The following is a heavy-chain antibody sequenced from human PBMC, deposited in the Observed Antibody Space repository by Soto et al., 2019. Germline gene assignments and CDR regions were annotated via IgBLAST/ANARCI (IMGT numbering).Heavy chain of an antibody. J-gene: IGHJ3*02. CDR3: AGERVLMYATSDAFDM. CDR1: GFALDLYD. D-gene: IGHD2-8*01. CDR2: IAAGGDRI. Sequence: EEQLVQSGGGLVQPGGSLRLSCMSSGFALDLYDMNWVRQAPGKDLEWISHIAAGGDRIHYAASVKGRFSISRDSAQNSLYLQMHSLRDENTALYYCAGERVLMYATSDAFDMWGQGTLVAVSS. V-gene: IGHV3-48*03.